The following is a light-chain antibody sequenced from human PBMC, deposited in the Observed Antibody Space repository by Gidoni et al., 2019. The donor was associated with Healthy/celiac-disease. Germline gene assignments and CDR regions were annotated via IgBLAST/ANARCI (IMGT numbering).Light chain of an antibody. CDR1: SSDVGSYNL. CDR2: EVS. Sequence: QSALTQPASVSGSPGQSITISCTGTSSDVGSYNLFSWYQQHPGKAPKLMIYEVSKRPSGVSNRFSGSKSGHTASLTISGLQAEDEADYYCCSYAGSSTFVVFGGGTKLTVL. CDR3: CSYAGSSTFVV. V-gene: IGLV2-23*02. J-gene: IGLJ2*01.